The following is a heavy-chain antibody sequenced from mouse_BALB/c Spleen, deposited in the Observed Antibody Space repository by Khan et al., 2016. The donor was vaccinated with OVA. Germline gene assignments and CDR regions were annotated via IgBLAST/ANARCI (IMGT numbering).Heavy chain of an antibody. CDR1: GYTFTSYY. V-gene: IGHV1S81*02. Sequence: VQLQQSGAELVKPGASVKLSCKASGYTFTSYYMYWVKQRPGQGLEWIGGINPSNGGTYFNEKFKSKATLTVDKASSTAYMQRSSLTSEDSAVYYCTRSGWATFAYWGQGTLVTVSA. J-gene: IGHJ3*01. D-gene: IGHD1-1*02. CDR3: TRSGWATFAY. CDR2: INPSNGGT.